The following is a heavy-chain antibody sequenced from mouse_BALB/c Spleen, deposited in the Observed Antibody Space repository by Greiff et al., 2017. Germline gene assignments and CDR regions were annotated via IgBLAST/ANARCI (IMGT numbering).Heavy chain of an antibody. D-gene: IGHD2-1*01. V-gene: IGHV5-17*02. Sequence: EVKLMESGGGLVQPEGSRKLSCAASGFTFSSFGMHWVRQAPEKGLEWVAYISSGSSTIYYADTVKGRFTISRDNPKNTLFLQMTSLRSEDTAMYYCAREGIYYGNSYFDYWGQGTTLTVSS. J-gene: IGHJ2*01. CDR1: GFTFSSFG. CDR3: AREGIYYGNSYFDY. CDR2: ISSGSSTI.